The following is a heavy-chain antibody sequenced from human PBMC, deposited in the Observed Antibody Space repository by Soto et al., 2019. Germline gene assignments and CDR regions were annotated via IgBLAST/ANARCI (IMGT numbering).Heavy chain of an antibody. V-gene: IGHV4-34*01. CDR3: GSYLEGPVGATRGSAFDY. Sequence: SETLSLTCAVYGGSFSGYYWSWIRQPPGKGLEWIGEINHSGSTNYNPSLKSRVTISVDTSKNQFSLKLSSVTAADTAVYYCGSYLEGPVGATRGSAFDYWGQGTLVTVSS. J-gene: IGHJ4*02. D-gene: IGHD1-26*01. CDR2: INHSGST. CDR1: GGSFSGYY.